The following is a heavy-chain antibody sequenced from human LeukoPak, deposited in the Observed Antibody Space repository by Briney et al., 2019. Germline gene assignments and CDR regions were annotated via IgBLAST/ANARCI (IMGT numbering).Heavy chain of an antibody. Sequence: ASVKVSCKASGYTFTSDGISWVRQAPGQGLEWMGWISAYNVNTNYAQKLQGRVTMTTDTSTSTAYMELRSLRSDDTAVYYCARGPYYYDSSGYYMYWGQGTLVTVSS. V-gene: IGHV1-18*01. J-gene: IGHJ4*02. CDR1: GYTFTSDG. CDR3: ARGPYYYDSSGYYMY. D-gene: IGHD3-22*01. CDR2: ISAYNVNT.